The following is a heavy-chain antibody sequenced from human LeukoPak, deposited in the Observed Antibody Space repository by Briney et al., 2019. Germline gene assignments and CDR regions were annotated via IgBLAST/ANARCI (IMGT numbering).Heavy chain of an antibody. Sequence: ASVKVSCKASGYTFTSYGISWVRQAPGQGLEWMGWISAYNGNTNYAQKLQGRVTMTRDTSISTAYMDLSRLRSDDTAVYYCARGVVAATFYYYMDVWGKGTTVTVSS. CDR2: ISAYNGNT. D-gene: IGHD2-15*01. J-gene: IGHJ6*03. CDR1: GYTFTSYG. V-gene: IGHV1-18*01. CDR3: ARGVVAATFYYYMDV.